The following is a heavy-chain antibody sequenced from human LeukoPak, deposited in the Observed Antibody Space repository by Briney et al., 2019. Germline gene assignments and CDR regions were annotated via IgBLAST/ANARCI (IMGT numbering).Heavy chain of an antibody. D-gene: IGHD3-22*01. CDR1: GGSFSGYY. CDR3: ARGLFKYYYDSSIDY. Sequence: PSETLTLTCAVYGGSFSGYYWSWIRQPPGKGLEWIGEINHSGSTNYNPSLKSRVTISVDTSKNQFSLKLSSVTAADTAVYYCARGLFKYYYDSSIDYWGQGTLVTVSS. J-gene: IGHJ4*02. CDR2: INHSGST. V-gene: IGHV4-34*01.